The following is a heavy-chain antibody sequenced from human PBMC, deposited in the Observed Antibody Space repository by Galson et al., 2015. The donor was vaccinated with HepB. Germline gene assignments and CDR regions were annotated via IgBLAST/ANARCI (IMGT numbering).Heavy chain of an antibody. CDR1: GGSISSSSYY. Sequence: SETLSLTCTVSGGSISSSSYYWGWIRQPPGKGLEWIGSIYYSGSTYYNPSLKSRVTISVDTSKNQFSLKLSSVTAADTAVYYCARPGISGYSYGYGAVGYYGMDVWGQGTTVTVSS. J-gene: IGHJ6*02. CDR3: ARPGISGYSYGYGAVGYYGMDV. V-gene: IGHV4-39*01. CDR2: IYYSGST. D-gene: IGHD5-18*01.